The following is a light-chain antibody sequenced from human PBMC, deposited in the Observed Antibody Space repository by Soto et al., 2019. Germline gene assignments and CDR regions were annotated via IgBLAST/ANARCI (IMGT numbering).Light chain of an antibody. CDR1: SSDVGSYNF. Sequence: QSVLTQPASVSGSPGQSITISCTGSSSDVGSYNFVSWNQQHPGKAPKLMIYEGSKRPSGVSNRFSGSKSGNTASLTISGLQAEDEADYYCCSYAGSSTWVFGGGTKLTVL. CDR3: CSYAGSSTWV. V-gene: IGLV2-23*01. J-gene: IGLJ3*02. CDR2: EGS.